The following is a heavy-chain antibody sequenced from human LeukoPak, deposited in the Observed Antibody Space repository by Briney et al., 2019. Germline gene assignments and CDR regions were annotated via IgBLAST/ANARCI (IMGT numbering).Heavy chain of an antibody. CDR3: ARHEGRPPINWFDP. CDR1: GYSISSGYY. Sequence: SETLSLTCAVSGYSISSGYYWGWIRQPPGKGLEWIGSTYHSGSTYYNPSLKSRVTISVDTSKNRFSLKLSSVTAADTAVYYCARHEGRPPINWFDPWGQGTLVTVSS. CDR2: TYHSGST. V-gene: IGHV4-38-2*01. J-gene: IGHJ5*02. D-gene: IGHD3-10*01.